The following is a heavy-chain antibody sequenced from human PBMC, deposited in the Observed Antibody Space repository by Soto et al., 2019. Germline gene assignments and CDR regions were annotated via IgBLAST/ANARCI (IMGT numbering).Heavy chain of an antibody. V-gene: IGHV1-8*01. J-gene: IGHJ5*02. D-gene: IGHD4-17*01. CDR2: MNPNSGNT. CDR3: ARSGGDYGDYEGFVDP. Sequence: ASVKVALNGAGYAFTSYVINWVRQATGQGLEWMGWMNPNSGNTGYAQKFQGRVTMTRNTSISTAYMELSSLRSEDTAVYYCARSGGDYGDYEGFVDPWGQGTLVTVSS. CDR1: GYAFTSYV.